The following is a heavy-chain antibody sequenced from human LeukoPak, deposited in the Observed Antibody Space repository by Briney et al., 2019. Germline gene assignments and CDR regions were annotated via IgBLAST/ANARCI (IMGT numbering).Heavy chain of an antibody. CDR2: INPSGGST. Sequence: ASVKVSCKASGYTFTSYYMHWVRQAPGQGLEWMGIINPSGGSTSYAQKFQGRVTMTRDTSISTAYMELSRLRYDDTAVFYCARDSSYSSGWSYYYMDVWGKGTTVTVSS. J-gene: IGHJ6*03. V-gene: IGHV1-46*01. D-gene: IGHD6-19*01. CDR3: ARDSSYSSGWSYYYMDV. CDR1: GYTFTSYY.